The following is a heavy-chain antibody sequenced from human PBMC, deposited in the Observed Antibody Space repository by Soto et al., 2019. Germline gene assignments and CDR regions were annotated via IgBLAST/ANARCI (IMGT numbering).Heavy chain of an antibody. CDR3: AKDTSKYSNNWPAYYGLDV. J-gene: IGHJ6*02. D-gene: IGHD6-13*01. V-gene: IGHV3-30*18. CDR1: GFTFSSFG. Sequence: QVQLVESGGGVVQPGRSLRLSCAASGFTFSSFGMHWVRQAPGKGLECVAFISFDGSNQYYVDSVRGRFIISRDNSKNTLSLQMNNLKAEDTAVYYCAKDTSKYSNNWPAYYGLDVWGQGNTVTVSS. CDR2: ISFDGSNQ.